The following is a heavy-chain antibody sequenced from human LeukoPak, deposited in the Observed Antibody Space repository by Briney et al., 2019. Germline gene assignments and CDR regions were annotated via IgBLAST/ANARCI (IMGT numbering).Heavy chain of an antibody. CDR3: ARVFGAGYSDY. CDR2: IKQDGSEK. CDR1: EFTLSSYW. J-gene: IGHJ4*02. V-gene: IGHV3-7*01. Sequence: GGSLRLSCAASEFTLSSYWMSSVRQAPGKGLEWVASIKQDGSEKYYVDSVKGRVTISRDNAKNSLYLQMNSLRAEDTAVYYCARVFGAGYSDYWGQGTLVTVSS. D-gene: IGHD4/OR15-4a*01.